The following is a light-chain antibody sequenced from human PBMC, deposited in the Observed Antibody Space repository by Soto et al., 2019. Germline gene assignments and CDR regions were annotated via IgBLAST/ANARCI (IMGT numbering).Light chain of an antibody. CDR2: DAS. CDR1: QIVSTY. CDR3: HQRGDWPLT. Sequence: EIVVKNSPSTLSVSKGERATLSCRAGQIVSTYLACHQQRPGQAPRLLIYDASYRATDIPPRFSGSGSGTDFTLTISSVEPEDFTVYYCHQRGDWPLTFGGVTNVDIK. V-gene: IGKV3-11*01. J-gene: IGKJ4*01.